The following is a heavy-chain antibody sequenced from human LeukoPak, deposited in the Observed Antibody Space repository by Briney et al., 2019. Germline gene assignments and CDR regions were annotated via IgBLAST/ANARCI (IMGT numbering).Heavy chain of an antibody. Sequence: SETLSLTCTVSGGSISSYYWSWIRQPPGKGLEWIGYIYYSGSTNYNPSLKSRVTISVDTSKNQFSLKLSSVTAADTAVYYCARHRALWFGEPRYAFDIWGQGTMVTVSS. CDR3: ARHRALWFGEPRYAFDI. CDR2: IYYSGST. V-gene: IGHV4-59*08. J-gene: IGHJ3*02. CDR1: GGSISSYY. D-gene: IGHD3-10*01.